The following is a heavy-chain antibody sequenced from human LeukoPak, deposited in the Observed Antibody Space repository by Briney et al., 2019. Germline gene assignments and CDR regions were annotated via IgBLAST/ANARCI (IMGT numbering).Heavy chain of an antibody. CDR1: GFTFSNAW. Sequence: GGSLRLSCAASGFTFSNAWMSWVRQAPGKGLEWVGRIKSKTDGGTTDYAAPVKGRFTISRDDSKNTLYLQMNSLKTEDTAVYYWTTDPGLDGDHGYWGQGTLVTVSS. CDR2: IKSKTDGGTT. V-gene: IGHV3-15*01. CDR3: TTDPGLDGDHGY. J-gene: IGHJ4*02. D-gene: IGHD4-17*01.